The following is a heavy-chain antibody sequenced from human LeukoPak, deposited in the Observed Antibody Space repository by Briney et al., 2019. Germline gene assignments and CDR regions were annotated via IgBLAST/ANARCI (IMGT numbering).Heavy chain of an antibody. CDR2: ISYGGSNK. V-gene: IGHV3-30*18. Sequence: GGSLRLSCAASGFTFSSYGMHWVRQAPGKGLEWVAVISYGGSNKYYADSVKGRFTISRDNSKNTLYLQMNSLRAEDTAVYYCAKVGDCSGGSCYHEDYWGQGTLVTVSS. D-gene: IGHD2-15*01. CDR1: GFTFSSYG. J-gene: IGHJ4*02. CDR3: AKVGDCSGGSCYHEDY.